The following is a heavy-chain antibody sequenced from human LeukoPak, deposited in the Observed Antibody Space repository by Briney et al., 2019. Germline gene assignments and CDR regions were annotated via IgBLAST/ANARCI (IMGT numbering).Heavy chain of an antibody. CDR1: GFTFSSYW. CDR3: AKGPAKYSGYDYFEY. Sequence: PGGSLRLSCAASGFTFSSYWMSWVRQAPGKGLEWVANIKQDGSEKYYVDSVKGRFTISRDNDKNSLYLQMNSLRGEDTAVYYCAKGPAKYSGYDYFEYWGQGTLVTVSS. J-gene: IGHJ4*02. V-gene: IGHV3-7*03. D-gene: IGHD5-12*01. CDR2: IKQDGSEK.